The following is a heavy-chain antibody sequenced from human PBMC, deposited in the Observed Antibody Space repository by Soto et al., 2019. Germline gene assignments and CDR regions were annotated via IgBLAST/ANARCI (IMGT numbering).Heavy chain of an antibody. CDR3: AINYYDSSAYLY. CDR2: IDPSGNGT. D-gene: IGHD3-22*01. J-gene: IGHJ4*02. V-gene: IGHV1-46*01. Sequence: QVQLVQSGAEVKKPGASVKVSCKASGHTLINSYMPWVRQAPGQGLDWLGKIDPSGNGTSYAERFQGRFTLTSDTSTNTVYVELSSLRSEDTAIYYCAINYYDSSAYLYWGQGTLVTVSS. CDR1: GHTLINSY.